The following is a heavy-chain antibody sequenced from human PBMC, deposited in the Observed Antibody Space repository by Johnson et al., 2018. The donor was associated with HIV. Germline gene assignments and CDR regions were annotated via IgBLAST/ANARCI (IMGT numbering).Heavy chain of an antibody. D-gene: IGHD3-22*01. V-gene: IGHV3-20*04. CDR3: AISVGYYDISGYYYVDAFDN. J-gene: IGHJ3*02. CDR2: INWNGGST. CDR1: GFTFSSSW. Sequence: MLLVESGGGVVRPGGSLRLSCAASGFTFSSSWMHWVCQAPEKGLEWVSGINWNGGSTGYADSVKGRFTISRDNAKNSLYLQMNSLRAEDTALYYCAISVGYYDISGYYYVDAFDNWGQGTMVTVSS.